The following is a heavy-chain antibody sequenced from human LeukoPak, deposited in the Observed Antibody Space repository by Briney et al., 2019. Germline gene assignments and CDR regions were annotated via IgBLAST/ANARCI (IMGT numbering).Heavy chain of an antibody. J-gene: IGHJ4*02. CDR2: IRGTGDST. CDR1: GFTFTSIA. CDR3: AKGQELDDGVFDS. Sequence: GGSLRLSCAASGFTFTSIAMTWVRQAPGKGLEWVSTIRGTGDSTHYADSVKGRFIISRDKSKNMLYLQMNGLRAEDTAIYYCAKGQELDDGVFDSWGQGTLVTVSS. D-gene: IGHD1-1*01. V-gene: IGHV3-23*01.